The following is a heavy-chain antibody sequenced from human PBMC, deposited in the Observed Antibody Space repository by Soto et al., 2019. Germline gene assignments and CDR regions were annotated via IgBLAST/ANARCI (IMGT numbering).Heavy chain of an antibody. D-gene: IGHD3-16*02. CDR1: GFTFSSYS. CDR2: ISSSSSYI. CDR3: ARDRRWSITFGGVIETYYYYGMDV. V-gene: IGHV3-21*01. Sequence: GGSLRLSCAASGFTFSSYSMNWVRQAPGKGLEWVSSISSSSSYIYYADSVKGRFTISRDKAKNSLYLQMNSLRAEDTAVYYCARDRRWSITFGGVIETYYYYGMDVWGQGTTVTVSS. J-gene: IGHJ6*02.